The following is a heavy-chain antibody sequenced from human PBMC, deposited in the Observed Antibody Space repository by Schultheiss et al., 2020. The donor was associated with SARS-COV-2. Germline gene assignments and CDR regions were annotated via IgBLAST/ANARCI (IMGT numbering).Heavy chain of an antibody. CDR2: VWCDGSDK. CDR3: ARRRITGTTSWENCFDP. D-gene: IGHD1-7*01. Sequence: GGSLRLSCAASGFTFSSYGMHWVRQAPGKGLEWVAAVWCDGSDKYYADSVKGRFTISRDNAKNSLYLQMNSLRAEDTAVYYCARRRITGTTSWENCFDPWGQGTLVTVSS. J-gene: IGHJ5*02. CDR1: GFTFSSYG. V-gene: IGHV3-33*01.